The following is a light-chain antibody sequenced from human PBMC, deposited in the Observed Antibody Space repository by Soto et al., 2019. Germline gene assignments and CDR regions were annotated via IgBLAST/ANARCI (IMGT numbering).Light chain of an antibody. J-gene: IGKJ2*01. CDR2: GAS. V-gene: IGKV3D-15*01. CDR1: QSTNSE. CDR3: QQCHNWPLT. Sequence: EIVMTQSPATLSLSPGERAALSCRASQSTNSELAWYQQKPGQPPRLVIYGASTRPTGVPDRLTGSESGSEFTLTISGLQSEEFAVYYCQQCHNWPLTFGQGTRLDI.